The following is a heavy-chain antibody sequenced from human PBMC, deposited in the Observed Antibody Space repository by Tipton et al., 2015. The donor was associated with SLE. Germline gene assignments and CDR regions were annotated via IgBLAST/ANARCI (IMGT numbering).Heavy chain of an antibody. Sequence: SLRLSCAASGFTFSSYAMSWVRQAPGKGLEWVSVIYSGGSTYYADSGTRRFTISRDNSKNTLYLQMNSLRAEDTAVYYCAKEGHTGGAFDIRGQGTLVTVSS. J-gene: IGHJ3*02. V-gene: IGHV3-23*03. CDR2: IYSGGST. CDR1: GFTFSSYA. CDR3: AKEGHTGGAFDI. D-gene: IGHD3-16*01.